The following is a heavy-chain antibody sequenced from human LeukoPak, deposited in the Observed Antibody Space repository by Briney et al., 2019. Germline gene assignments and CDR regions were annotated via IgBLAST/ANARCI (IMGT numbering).Heavy chain of an antibody. CDR3: ARGSGVVRPSWFDP. D-gene: IGHD3-3*01. Sequence: PGGSLRLSCAASGFTYSSYWMSWVRQAPGKGLEWVASIKQDGSEKYYVDSVQGRFTISRDNAKNSLYLQMNSLRAEDTAVYYCARGSGVVRPSWFDPWGQGTLVTVSS. CDR1: GFTYSSYW. J-gene: IGHJ5*02. CDR2: IKQDGSEK. V-gene: IGHV3-7*03.